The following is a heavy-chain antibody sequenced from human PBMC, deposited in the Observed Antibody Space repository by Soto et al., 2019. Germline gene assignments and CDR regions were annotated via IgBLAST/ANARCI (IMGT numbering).Heavy chain of an antibody. CDR3: AKEGRITMIVVVIPDAFDI. CDR1: GFTFSSYA. Sequence: PGGSLRLSCAASGFTFSSYAMSWVRQAPGKGLEWVSAISGSGGSTYYADSVKGRFTISRDNSKNTLYLQMNSLRAEDTAVYYCAKEGRITMIVVVIPDAFDIWGQGTMVTVSS. D-gene: IGHD3-22*01. J-gene: IGHJ3*02. CDR2: ISGSGGST. V-gene: IGHV3-23*01.